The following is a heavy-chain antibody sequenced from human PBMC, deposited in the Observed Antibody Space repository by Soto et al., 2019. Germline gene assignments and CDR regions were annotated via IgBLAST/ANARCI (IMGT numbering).Heavy chain of an antibody. CDR2: IYSGGST. CDR1: GFTVSSNY. CDR3: ARDAISMVRGTNNWFDT. V-gene: IGHV3-53*01. Sequence: GSLRLSCAASGFTVSSNYMSWVRQAPGKGLEWVSVIYSGGSTYYADSVRGRFTISRDNSKNTLYLQMNRLRADDTAVYYCARDAISMVRGTNNWFDTWGQGTLVTVSS. D-gene: IGHD3-10*01. J-gene: IGHJ5*02.